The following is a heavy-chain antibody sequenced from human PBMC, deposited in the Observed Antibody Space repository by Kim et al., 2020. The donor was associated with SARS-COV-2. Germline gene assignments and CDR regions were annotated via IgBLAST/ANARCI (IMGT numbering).Heavy chain of an antibody. CDR2: ISYDGSNK. Sequence: GGSLRLSCAASGFTFSSYAMHWVRQAPGKGLEWVAVISYDGSNKYYVDSVKGRFTISRDNSKNTLYLQMNSLRAEDTAVYYCARDLGNWNYQGMDVWGQGTTVTVSS. CDR3: ARDLGNWNYQGMDV. V-gene: IGHV3-30*04. J-gene: IGHJ6*02. D-gene: IGHD1-20*01. CDR1: GFTFSSYA.